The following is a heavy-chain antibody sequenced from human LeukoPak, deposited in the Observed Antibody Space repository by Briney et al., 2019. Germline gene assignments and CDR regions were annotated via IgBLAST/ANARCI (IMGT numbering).Heavy chain of an antibody. Sequence: GGSLRPSCAASGFTFSSYAMSWVRQAPGKGLEWVSAISGSGGSTYYADSVKGRFTISRDNSKNTLYLQMNSLRAEDTAVYYCATGAAYYYDSSGYYTEAYFDYWGQGTLVTVSS. CDR1: GFTFSSYA. J-gene: IGHJ4*02. D-gene: IGHD3-22*01. CDR3: ATGAAYYYDSSGYYTEAYFDY. V-gene: IGHV3-23*01. CDR2: ISGSGGST.